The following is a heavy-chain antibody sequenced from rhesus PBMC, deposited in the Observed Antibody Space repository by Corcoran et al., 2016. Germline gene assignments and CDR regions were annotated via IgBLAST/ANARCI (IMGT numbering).Heavy chain of an antibody. D-gene: IGHD3-16*01. J-gene: IGHJ4*01. Sequence: QLQLQESGPGLVKPSETLSVTCAVSGGSISNNYWTWIRQPPGKGLEWIGRIYGGGSTTTSNPPLKRRLTLSVETSKSQLSLKLSSMTAADTAVYYCVRQVRYNSGSWDTFDYWGQGVLVTVSS. CDR2: IYGGGSTT. V-gene: IGHV4-169*01. CDR3: VRQVRYNSGSWDTFDY. CDR1: GGSISNNY.